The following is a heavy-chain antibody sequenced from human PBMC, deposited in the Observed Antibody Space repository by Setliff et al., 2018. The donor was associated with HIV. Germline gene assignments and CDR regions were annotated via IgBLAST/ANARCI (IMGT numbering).Heavy chain of an antibody. D-gene: IGHD3-10*01. CDR2: LYPGDSDT. CDR1: GYSFTTYW. Sequence: GESLKISCKTSGYSFTTYWIGLVRQMNGKGLEWMAILYPGDSDTRYSPAFQSQVTMSADKSTGTAYLEWRSLTASDTAMYYCARLYGSGRYLEHWFDPWGQGTLVTVSS. V-gene: IGHV5-51*01. CDR3: ARLYGSGRYLEHWFDP. J-gene: IGHJ5*02.